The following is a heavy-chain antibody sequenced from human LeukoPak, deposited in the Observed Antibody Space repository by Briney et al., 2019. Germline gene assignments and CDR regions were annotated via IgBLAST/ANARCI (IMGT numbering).Heavy chain of an antibody. CDR2: ISSSSTI. CDR3: ARSFGYSYGNFDY. Sequence: GGSLRLSCAASGFTFSSYSMNGVRQAPGKGLEWVSYISSSSTIYYADSVKGRFTISRDNAKNSLYLQMNSLRAEDTAVYYCARSFGYSYGNFDYWGQGTLVTVSS. D-gene: IGHD5-18*01. CDR1: GFTFSSYS. J-gene: IGHJ4*02. V-gene: IGHV3-48*01.